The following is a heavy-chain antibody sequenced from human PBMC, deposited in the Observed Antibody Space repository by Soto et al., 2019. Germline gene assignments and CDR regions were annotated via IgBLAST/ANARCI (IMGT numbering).Heavy chain of an antibody. CDR3: APAPYYYGSGSYPMDV. CDR2: IIPIFGTA. V-gene: IGHV1-69*06. CDR1: GGTFSSYA. D-gene: IGHD3-10*01. J-gene: IGHJ6*02. Sequence: SVKVSCKASGGTFSSYAISWVRQAPGQGLEWMGGIIPIFGTANYAQKFQGRVTITADKSTSTAYMELSSLRSEDTAVYYCAPAPYYYGSGSYPMDVWGQETTVTVSS.